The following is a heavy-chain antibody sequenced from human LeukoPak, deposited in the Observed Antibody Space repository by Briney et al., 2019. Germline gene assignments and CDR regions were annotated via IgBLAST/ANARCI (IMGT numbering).Heavy chain of an antibody. J-gene: IGHJ3*02. Sequence: SVKVSCKTSGGTFSSYTITWVRQAPGQGLEWMGGIIPIFGTTNYAQKFQGRVTITADESTSTAYMELSSLRAEDAAVYYCARDWRRVFDAFDIWGQGTMVTVSS. CDR3: ARDWRRVFDAFDI. D-gene: IGHD6-13*01. CDR1: GGTFSSYT. V-gene: IGHV1-69*01. CDR2: IIPIFGTT.